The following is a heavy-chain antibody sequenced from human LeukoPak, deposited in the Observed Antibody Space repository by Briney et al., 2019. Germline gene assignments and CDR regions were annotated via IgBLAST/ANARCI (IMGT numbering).Heavy chain of an antibody. CDR2: IYSGGST. D-gene: IGHD3-9*01. CDR3: ATHSPTYYDILTGYYPDY. J-gene: IGHJ4*02. V-gene: IGHV3-66*04. CDR1: GFTVSSKY. Sequence: GRSMIRSCAASGFTVSSKYMSWVRQAPGKGLEWVSVIYSGGSTYYADSVKGRFTISRDNSKNTLYLQMNSLRAEDTAVYYCATHSPTYYDILTGYYPDYWGQGTLVTVSS.